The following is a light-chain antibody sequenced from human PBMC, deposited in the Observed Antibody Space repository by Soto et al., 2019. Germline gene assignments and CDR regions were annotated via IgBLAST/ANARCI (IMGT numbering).Light chain of an antibody. CDR3: QQYNSWLWT. CDR2: GAS. Sequence: EIVMTQSPATLSVSPGEGATLSFRASQSVSSKLAWYQQKTGQAPRILIYGASTRATGIPARFSGSGSGTEFTLLISSLQSEDSSVYYCQQYNSWLWTFGQGTKVDIK. J-gene: IGKJ1*01. V-gene: IGKV3-15*01. CDR1: QSVSSK.